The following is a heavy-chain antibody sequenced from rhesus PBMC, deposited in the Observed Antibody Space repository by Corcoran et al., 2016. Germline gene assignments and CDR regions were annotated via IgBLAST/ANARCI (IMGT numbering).Heavy chain of an antibody. CDR2: IYGSRGST. J-gene: IGHJ4*01. CDR1: GGSISDNYY. Sequence: QVQLQESGPGLVKPSETLSLTCAVSGGSISDNYYWNWIRQPPGKGLEWIGNIYGSRGSTYYNPSLKTRVTISKATSKNQFSLKLSSVTAADTAVYFCAREGTVSYFDHWGQGVLVTVSS. D-gene: IGHD5-24*01. V-gene: IGHV4S9*01. CDR3: AREGTVSYFDH.